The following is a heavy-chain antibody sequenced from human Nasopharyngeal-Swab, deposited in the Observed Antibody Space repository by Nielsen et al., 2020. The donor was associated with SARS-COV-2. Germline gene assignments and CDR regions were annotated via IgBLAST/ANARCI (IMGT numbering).Heavy chain of an antibody. J-gene: IGHJ4*02. CDR1: GGSISSYY. CDR2: IYYSGST. Sequence: SETLSLTCTVSGGSISSYYWSRIRQPPGKGLEWIGYIYYSGSTNYNPSLKSRVTISVDTSKNQFSLKLSSVTAADTAVYYCARHGSSSSLFFDYWGQGTLVTVSS. V-gene: IGHV4-59*08. D-gene: IGHD6-6*01. CDR3: ARHGSSSSLFFDY.